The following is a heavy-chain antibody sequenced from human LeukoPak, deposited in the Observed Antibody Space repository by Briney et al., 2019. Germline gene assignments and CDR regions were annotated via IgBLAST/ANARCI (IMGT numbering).Heavy chain of an antibody. V-gene: IGHV1-18*01. CDR1: GYAFTSFG. D-gene: IGHD2-15*01. J-gene: IGHJ5*02. Sequence: GAAVKVSCKASGYAFTSFGISWVRQAPGQGLEWMGWISPYNGNTDYLQKVRGRVTMTTDTSTSTAYMELRSLRSDDTAVYYCARGGVGHCSGGSCPTSWFDPWGQGTLVTVSS. CDR3: ARGGVGHCSGGSCPTSWFDP. CDR2: ISPYNGNT.